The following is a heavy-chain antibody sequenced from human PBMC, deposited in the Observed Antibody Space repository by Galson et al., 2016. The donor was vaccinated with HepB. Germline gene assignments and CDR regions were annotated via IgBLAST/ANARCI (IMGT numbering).Heavy chain of an antibody. CDR2: IHPAGSDT. V-gene: IGHV5-51*03. D-gene: IGHD3-10*01. CDR1: GYTFTDYW. CDR3: ARLGDQNYNPQMPRIDSHYVDY. Sequence: QSGAEVKKPGESLKISCKVSGYTFTDYWIGWVRQMPGKGLQWLGIIHPAGSDTRYSPSFQGQVTMSADRSITTAYLQWSSLKASDTAMYFCARLGDQNYNPQMPRIDSHYVDYWGPGALVTVSS. J-gene: IGHJ4*02.